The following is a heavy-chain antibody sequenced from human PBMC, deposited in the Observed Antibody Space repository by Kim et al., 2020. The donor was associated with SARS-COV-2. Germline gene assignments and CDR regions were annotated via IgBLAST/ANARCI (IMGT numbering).Heavy chain of an antibody. J-gene: IGHJ4*02. Sequence: YYADSVKGRFTISSANAKNSLSLQMYSLRAEDTAVYYCAVSGVVAATQGYWGQGTLVTVSS. CDR3: AVSGVVAATQGY. D-gene: IGHD2-15*01. V-gene: IGHV3-21*01.